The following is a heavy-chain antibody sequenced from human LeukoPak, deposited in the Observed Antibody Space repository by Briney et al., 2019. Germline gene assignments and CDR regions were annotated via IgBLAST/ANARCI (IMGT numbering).Heavy chain of an antibody. CDR3: ARMNYVSTGWGAPFDY. CDR2: ISSSSSYI. D-gene: IGHD1-7*01. J-gene: IGHJ4*02. Sequence: GGSLRLSCAASGFTFSSYSMNWVRQAPGKGLEWVSSISSSSSYIYYADSVKGRFTISRDNAKNSLYLQMNSLRAEDTAVYYCARMNYVSTGWGAPFDYWGQGTLVTVSS. CDR1: GFTFSSYS. V-gene: IGHV3-21*01.